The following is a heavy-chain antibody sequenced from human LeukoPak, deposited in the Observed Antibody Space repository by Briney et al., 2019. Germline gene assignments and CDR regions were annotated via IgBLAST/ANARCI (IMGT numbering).Heavy chain of an antibody. CDR2: INPNSGGT. V-gene: IGHV1-2*02. CDR1: GYTFTGYY. Sequence: ASVKVSCKASGYTFTGYYMHWVRQAPGQGLEWMGWINPNSGGTNYAQKFQGRVTMTRDTSISTAYMELSRLRSDDTAVYYCARRMVRGVIGDHPFDYWGQGTLVTVSS. D-gene: IGHD3-10*01. J-gene: IGHJ4*02. CDR3: ARRMVRGVIGDHPFDY.